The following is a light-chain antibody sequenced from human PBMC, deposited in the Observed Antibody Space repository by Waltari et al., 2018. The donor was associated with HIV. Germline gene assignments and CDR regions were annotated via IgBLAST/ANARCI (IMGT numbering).Light chain of an antibody. V-gene: IGKV1-8*01. Sequence: RMTQSPSSLSASTGDRVTITCRASQPVSDFVAWFRQRPGETPQFLIFGASTLHPGVPSRFSGSSSGTDFTLSVSCLQSEDFATFFCQQYYDYPWTFGPGT. CDR3: QQYYDYPWT. CDR2: GAS. CDR1: QPVSDF. J-gene: IGKJ1*01.